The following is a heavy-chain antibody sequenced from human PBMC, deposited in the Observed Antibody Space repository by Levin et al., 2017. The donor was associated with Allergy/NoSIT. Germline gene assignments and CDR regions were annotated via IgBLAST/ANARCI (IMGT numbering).Heavy chain of an antibody. Sequence: GESLKISCQGSGYTFTTYWINWVRQVPGKGLEWMGRIDPSDSYSNYSTSFQGHVTISVDKSISTAYLQWSSLEASDTAMYYCAIPLGYGDYGYWGQGSLVTVSS. D-gene: IGHD4-17*01. CDR3: AIPLGYGDYGY. CDR2: IDPSDSYS. CDR1: GYTFTTYW. J-gene: IGHJ4*02. V-gene: IGHV5-10-1*01.